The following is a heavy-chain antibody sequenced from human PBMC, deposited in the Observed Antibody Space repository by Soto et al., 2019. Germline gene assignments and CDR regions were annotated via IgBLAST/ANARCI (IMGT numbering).Heavy chain of an antibody. CDR2: VYYSGTT. V-gene: IGHV4-39*01. J-gene: IGHJ4*02. Sequence: SETLSLTCTVSGGSISSSSYYWAWVRQSPGKGLEWIGSVYYSGTTYYNPSLKSRVTISGDTSKNQFSLKLSSVTAEDTAVYFCARFPPHQAAVPYWGPGTLVTVSS. D-gene: IGHD2-15*01. CDR3: ARFPPHQAAVPY. CDR1: GGSISSSSYY.